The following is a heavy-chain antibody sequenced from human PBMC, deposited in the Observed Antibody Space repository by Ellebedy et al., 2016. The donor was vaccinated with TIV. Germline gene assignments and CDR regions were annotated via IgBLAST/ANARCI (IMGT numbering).Heavy chain of an antibody. Sequence: ASVKVSCKASGYSFTGYYMHWVRQAPGQGLEWMGWINPNSGGTNYAQKFQGRVTMTRDTSISTAYMELSSLRSEDTAVYYCARVSSVVRGVTHSRGWFDPWGQGTLVTVSS. J-gene: IGHJ5*02. CDR3: ARVSSVVRGVTHSRGWFDP. CDR1: GYSFTGYY. D-gene: IGHD3-10*01. V-gene: IGHV1-2*02. CDR2: INPNSGGT.